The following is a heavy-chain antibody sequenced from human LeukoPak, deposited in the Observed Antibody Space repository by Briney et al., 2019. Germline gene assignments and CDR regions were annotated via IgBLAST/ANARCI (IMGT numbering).Heavy chain of an antibody. J-gene: IGHJ4*02. V-gene: IGHV1-46*01. Sequence: ASVKVSCKASGYTFSGYYIHWVRQAPGQGLEWMGKINPSGGSTSYAQKFQGRITMTGDTSTSTVYMELSSLRSGDTAVYFCARTMVDGGTNYWGQGTLVTVSS. CDR3: ARTMVDGGTNY. D-gene: IGHD2-15*01. CDR1: GYTFSGYY. CDR2: INPSGGST.